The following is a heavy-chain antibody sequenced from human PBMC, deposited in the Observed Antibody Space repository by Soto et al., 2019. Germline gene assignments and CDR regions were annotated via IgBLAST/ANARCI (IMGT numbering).Heavy chain of an antibody. CDR1: GGTFSDSA. CDR2: LVPMFRTA. J-gene: IGHJ4*02. V-gene: IGHV1-69*12. D-gene: IGHD1-26*01. Sequence: QVHLVQSGAEVKKPGSSVKVSCKTSGGTFSDSAINWLRQTPGQGLEGMGGLVPMFRTANYAPYLQGRVYITADESTSNVFMGLIRLTFEDTAVYYGARGRGGSYFPFGFWGQGTLVTVSS. CDR3: ARGRGGSYFPFGF.